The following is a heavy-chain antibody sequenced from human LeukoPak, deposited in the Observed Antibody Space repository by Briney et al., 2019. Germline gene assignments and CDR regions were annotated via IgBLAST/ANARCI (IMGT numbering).Heavy chain of an antibody. J-gene: IGHJ4*02. Sequence: SQTLSLTCTVSGGSISSGGYYWSWIRQHPGKGLEWIGYIYYSGSTYYNPSLKSRVTISVDTSKNQFSLKLSSVTAADTAVYYCARDRIQLWSSYFDYWGQGTLVTVSS. V-gene: IGHV4-31*03. CDR2: IYYSGST. CDR3: ARDRIQLWSSYFDY. CDR1: GGSISSGGYY. D-gene: IGHD5-18*01.